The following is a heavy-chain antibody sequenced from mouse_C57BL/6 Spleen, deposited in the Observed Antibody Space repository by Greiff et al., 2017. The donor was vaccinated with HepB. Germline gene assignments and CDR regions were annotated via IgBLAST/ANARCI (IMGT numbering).Heavy chain of an antibody. Sequence: ESGPGLVKPSQSLSLTCSVPGYSITSGYYWNWIRQFPGNKLEWMGYISYDGSNNYNPSLKNRISITRDTSKNQFFLKLNSVTTEDTATYYCARDGGYPDYWGQGTTLTVSS. CDR3: ARDGGYPDY. CDR2: ISYDGSN. D-gene: IGHD2-2*01. J-gene: IGHJ2*01. CDR1: GYSITSGYY. V-gene: IGHV3-6*01.